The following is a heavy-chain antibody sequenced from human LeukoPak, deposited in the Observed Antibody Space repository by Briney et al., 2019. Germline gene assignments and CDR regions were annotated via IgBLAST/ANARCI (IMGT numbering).Heavy chain of an antibody. V-gene: IGHV4-34*01. Sequence: PSETLSLTCAVYGGSFSGYYWSWIRQPPGKGLEWIGEINHSGSTNYNPSLKSRVTISVDTSKNQFSLKLGSVTAADTAVYYCARPVPSRLGWFDPWGQGTLVTVSS. D-gene: IGHD1-1*01. CDR1: GGSFSGYY. J-gene: IGHJ5*02. CDR3: ARPVPSRLGWFDP. CDR2: INHSGST.